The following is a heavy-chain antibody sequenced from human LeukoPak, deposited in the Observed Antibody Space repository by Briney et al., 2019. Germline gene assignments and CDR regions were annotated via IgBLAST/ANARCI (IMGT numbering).Heavy chain of an antibody. CDR1: GFTLRSYW. Sequence: GGSLRLSCAVSGFTLRSYWMGWVRQAPGKGLEWVSYMSSSGSVIYYADSVKGRFTISRDNAKNSLYLQMNNLRVEDTAMYYCARSRSGQYWDQGTLVTVSS. V-gene: IGHV3-48*04. D-gene: IGHD3-3*01. J-gene: IGHJ4*02. CDR2: MSSSGSVI. CDR3: ARSRSGQY.